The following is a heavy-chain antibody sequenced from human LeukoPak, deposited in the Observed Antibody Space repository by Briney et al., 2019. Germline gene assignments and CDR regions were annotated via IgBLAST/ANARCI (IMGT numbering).Heavy chain of an antibody. CDR1: GYTFTSYG. Sequence: GASVKVSCKASGYTFTSYGISWVRQAPGQGLEWMGWVSAYNGNTYYAQKLQGRVTMTTETSTSTAYMELRSLRSDDTAVYYCARDIGTYQLLIYINWFDPWGQGTLVTVSS. J-gene: IGHJ5*02. V-gene: IGHV1-18*01. D-gene: IGHD2-2*02. CDR2: VSAYNGNT. CDR3: ARDIGTYQLLIYINWFDP.